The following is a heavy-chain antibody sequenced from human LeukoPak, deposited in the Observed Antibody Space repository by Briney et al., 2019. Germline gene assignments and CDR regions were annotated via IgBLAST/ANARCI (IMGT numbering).Heavy chain of an antibody. V-gene: IGHV4-39*01. CDR1: GGSISSSSYY. Sequence: SETLSLTCTVSGGSISSSSYYWGWIRQPPGKGLEWIGSIYYSGSTYYNPSLKSRVTISVDTSKNQFSLKPNSVTAADTAVYYCAKRWATPDYYYYGMDVWGQGTTVTVSS. CDR3: AKRWATPDYYYYGMDV. J-gene: IGHJ6*02. D-gene: IGHD5-12*01. CDR2: IYYSGST.